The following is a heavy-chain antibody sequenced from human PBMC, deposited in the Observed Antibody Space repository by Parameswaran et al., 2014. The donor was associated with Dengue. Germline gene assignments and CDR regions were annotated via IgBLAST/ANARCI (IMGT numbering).Heavy chain of an antibody. D-gene: IGHD2-2*01. Sequence: SWVRQAPGQGLEWMGGIIPIFGTANYAQKFQGRVTITADESTSTAYMELSSLRSEDTAVYYCARVNCSSTSCYQYYYYGMDVWGQGTTVTAP. V-gene: IGHV1-69*01. J-gene: IGHJ6*02. CDR2: IIPIFGTA. CDR3: ARVNCSSTSCYQYYYYGMDV.